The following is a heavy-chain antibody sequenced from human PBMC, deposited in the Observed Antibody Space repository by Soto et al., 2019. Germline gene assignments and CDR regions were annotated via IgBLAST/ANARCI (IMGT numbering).Heavy chain of an antibody. V-gene: IGHV1-18*01. D-gene: IGHD3-10*01. Sequence: HLVQSGPEVKKPGASITVSCNTSVDTFTNFGLSWVRQAPGQGLEWMGWIATYNSNRHYAQKFQGRLTLTTDTSTSTAYMELKSLRYDDTAVYYCATVLRGVVNWFDPWGQGTLVTVAS. CDR3: ATVLRGVVNWFDP. CDR2: IATYNSNR. J-gene: IGHJ5*02. CDR1: VDTFTNFG.